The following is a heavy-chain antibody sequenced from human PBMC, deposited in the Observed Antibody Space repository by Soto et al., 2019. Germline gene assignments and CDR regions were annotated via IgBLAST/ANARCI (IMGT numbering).Heavy chain of an antibody. CDR3: TTDVVVPAATPYYYYYGMDV. D-gene: IGHD2-2*01. V-gene: IGHV3-15*01. CDR1: SVSNAW. J-gene: IGHJ6*02. Sequence: SVSNAWMSWVRQAPGKGLEWVGRIKSKTDGGTTDYAAPVKGRFTISRDDSKNTLYLQMNSLKTEDTAVYYCTTDVVVPAATPYYYYYGMDVWGQRTTVTVSS. CDR2: IKSKTDGGTT.